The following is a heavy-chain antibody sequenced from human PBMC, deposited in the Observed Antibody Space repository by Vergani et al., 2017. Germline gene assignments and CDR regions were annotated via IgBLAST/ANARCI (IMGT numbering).Heavy chain of an antibody. D-gene: IGHD6-13*01. Sequence: QVQLQESGPGLVKPSETLSLTCTVSGGSISSYYWSWIRQPPGKGLEWIGYIYYSGSTNYNPSLKSRVTISVDTSKNQFSMKLSSVTAADTAVYYCARLKNGSSWYGITRYYYYGMDVWGQGTTVTVSS. CDR2: IYYSGST. CDR3: ARLKNGSSWYGITRYYYYGMDV. CDR1: GGSISSYY. J-gene: IGHJ6*02. V-gene: IGHV4-59*08.